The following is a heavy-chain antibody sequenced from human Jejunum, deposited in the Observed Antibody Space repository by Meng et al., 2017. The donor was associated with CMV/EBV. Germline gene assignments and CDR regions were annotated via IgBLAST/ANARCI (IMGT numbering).Heavy chain of an antibody. J-gene: IGHJ6*02. CDR3: AGRPGVAVAGTYYYYYGMDV. V-gene: IGHV3-64*02. CDR2: ISNTGGDK. D-gene: IGHD6-19*01. Sequence: GMHWVRQAPGKGLEYVSGISNTGGDKYHIDSVKGRFTISRDNSKNTLYLQMGSLRTEDMAVYYCAGRPGVAVAGTYYYYYGMDVWGQGTTVTVSS. CDR1: G.